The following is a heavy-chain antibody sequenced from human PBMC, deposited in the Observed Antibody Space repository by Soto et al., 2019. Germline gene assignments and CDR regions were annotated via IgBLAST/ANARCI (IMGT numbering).Heavy chain of an antibody. CDR3: ARAKWFGELPMSGYYYYYGMDV. CDR1: GYTFTGYY. J-gene: IGHJ6*02. D-gene: IGHD3-10*01. Sequence: AASVKVSCKASGYTFTGYYMHWVRQAPGQGLEWMGWINPNSGGTNYAQKFQGWVTMTRDTSISTAYMELSRLRSDDTAVYYCARAKWFGELPMSGYYYYYGMDVWGQGTTVTVSS. CDR2: INPNSGGT. V-gene: IGHV1-2*04.